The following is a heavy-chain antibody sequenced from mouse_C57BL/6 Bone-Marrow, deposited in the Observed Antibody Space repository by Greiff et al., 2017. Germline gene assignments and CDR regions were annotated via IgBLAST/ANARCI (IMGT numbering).Heavy chain of an antibody. V-gene: IGHV1-47*01. Sequence: VHLVESGAELVKPGASVKMSCKASGYTFTTYPIEWMKQNHGKSLEWIGNFHPYNDDTKYNEKFKGKATLTVEKSSSTVYLELSRLTSDDSAVYYCARGGNYGGYYMDYWGQGTTVTVSS. CDR2: FHPYNDDT. D-gene: IGHD2-1*01. J-gene: IGHJ4*01. CDR1: GYTFTTYP. CDR3: ARGGNYGGYYMDY.